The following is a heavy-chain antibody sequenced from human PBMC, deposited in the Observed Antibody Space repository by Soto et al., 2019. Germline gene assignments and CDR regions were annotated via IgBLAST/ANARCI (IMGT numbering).Heavy chain of an antibody. D-gene: IGHD3-16*01. CDR2: ISPYTGNT. CDR1: GYIFVNYG. J-gene: IGHJ6*02. CDR3: VMVDNYVTPTPQDV. Sequence: QVQLVQSGDEVKKPGASVKVSCKASGYIFVNYGIAWVRQAPGQGLEWMGWISPYTGNTHSATKVQGRLTMTTDTSTSTAYLDLGSLTPDDTAVSYCVMVDNYVTPTPQDVWGQGTTVTVSS. V-gene: IGHV1-18*01.